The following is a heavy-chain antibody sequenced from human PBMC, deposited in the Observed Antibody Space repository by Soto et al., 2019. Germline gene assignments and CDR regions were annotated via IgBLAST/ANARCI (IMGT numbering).Heavy chain of an antibody. CDR2: IFSNDEK. CDR1: GFSLSNARMG. J-gene: IGHJ5*02. Sequence: ASGPTLVNPTETLTLTCTVSGFSLSNARMGVSWIRQPPGKALEWLAHIFSNDEKSYSTSLKSRLTISKDTSKSQVVLTMTNMDPVDTDTYYCARIQFDWNRPTYNWFDPWGQGTLVTVSS. D-gene: IGHD3-9*01. CDR3: ARIQFDWNRPTYNWFDP. V-gene: IGHV2-26*01.